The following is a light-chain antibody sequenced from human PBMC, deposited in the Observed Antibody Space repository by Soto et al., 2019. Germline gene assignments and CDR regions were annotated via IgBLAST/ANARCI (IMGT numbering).Light chain of an antibody. J-gene: IGKJ1*01. CDR3: QQYKDFPRA. CDR2: GAS. Sequence: EMVMTQSPATLSVSPGERATLSCRASQSVNNYLAWYQQRPGQVPRLLIYGASTRATGIPARFSGSGSGTEFTLTISSLQSEDFAVYYCQQYKDFPRAFGQGTKVEIK. V-gene: IGKV3-15*01. CDR1: QSVNNY.